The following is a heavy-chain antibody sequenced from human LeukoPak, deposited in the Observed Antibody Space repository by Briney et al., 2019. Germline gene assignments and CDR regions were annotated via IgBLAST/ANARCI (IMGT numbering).Heavy chain of an antibody. V-gene: IGHV3-23*01. J-gene: IGHJ4*02. CDR3: AKPYCSSTSCYFFDY. Sequence: PGGSLRLSCAASGFTFSSYAMSWVRQAPGKGLEWVSAISGSGGSTYYADSVRGRFTISRDNSKNTLYLQMNSLRAEDTAVYYCAKPYCSSTSCYFFDYWGQGTLVTVSS. CDR1: GFTFSSYA. D-gene: IGHD2-2*01. CDR2: ISGSGGST.